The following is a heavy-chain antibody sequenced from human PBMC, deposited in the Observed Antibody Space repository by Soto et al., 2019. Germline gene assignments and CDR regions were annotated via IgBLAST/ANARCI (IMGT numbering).Heavy chain of an antibody. CDR2: INHSGST. CDR3: ERGWTRDIAEAPGSNWFDT. D-gene: IGHD6-13*01. J-gene: IGHJ5*02. CDR1: GGSFSGYY. Sequence: PSETLSLTCAVYGGSFSGYYWSWIRQPPGKGLEWIGEINHSGSTNYNPSLKSRVTISVDTSKNQFSLKLSSVTAADTAVYYRERGWTRDIAEAPGSNWFDTWGQGTLVTVSS. V-gene: IGHV4-34*01.